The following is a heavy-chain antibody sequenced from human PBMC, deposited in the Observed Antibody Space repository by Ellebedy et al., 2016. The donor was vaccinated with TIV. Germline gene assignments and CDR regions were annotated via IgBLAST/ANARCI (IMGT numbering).Heavy chain of an antibody. CDR2: IYYSGST. V-gene: IGHV4-59*01. CDR1: GGSISSYY. D-gene: IGHD3-9*01. Sequence: SETLSLXXTVSGGSISSYYWSWIRQPPGKGLEWIGYIYYSGSTNYNPSLKSRVTISVDTSKNQFSLKLSSVTAADTAVYYCARFPPGSGFYDILTGPFDPWGQGTLVTVSS. CDR3: ARFPPGSGFYDILTGPFDP. J-gene: IGHJ5*02.